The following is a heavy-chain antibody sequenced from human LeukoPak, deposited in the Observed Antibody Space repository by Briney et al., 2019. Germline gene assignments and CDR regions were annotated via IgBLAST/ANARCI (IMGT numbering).Heavy chain of an antibody. CDR3: ARPQPRPLGAFDI. Sequence: RGGPLGLSCVTSGITSSNYYMHWVPQVPGGGLVWSSHIIQYGRVTSYADYVKGRFTISRDNSKNTLYLQMNSLRAEDTAVYYCARPQPRPLGAFDIWGQGTMVTVSS. CDR1: GITSSNYY. J-gene: IGHJ3*02. D-gene: IGHD2-2*01. V-gene: IGHV3-74*01. CDR2: IIQYGRVT.